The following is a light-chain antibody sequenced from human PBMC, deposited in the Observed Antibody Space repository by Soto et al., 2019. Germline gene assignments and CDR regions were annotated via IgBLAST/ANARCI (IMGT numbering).Light chain of an antibody. Sequence: QSALTQPASVYGSPGQSITISCTGTSSDVGGYNYVSWYQQHPGKAPKLMIYDVSNRPSGVSNRFSGSKSGNTVSLTISGLQAEDEADYYCSSYTSSSTWVFGGGTKLTVL. V-gene: IGLV2-14*01. CDR3: SSYTSSSTWV. J-gene: IGLJ3*02. CDR2: DVS. CDR1: SSDVGGYNY.